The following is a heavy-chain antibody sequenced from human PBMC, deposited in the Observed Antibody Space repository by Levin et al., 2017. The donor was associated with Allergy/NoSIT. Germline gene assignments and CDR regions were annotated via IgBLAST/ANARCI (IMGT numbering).Heavy chain of an antibody. D-gene: IGHD6-19*01. J-gene: IGHJ3*02. CDR1: GYTFGVYG. Sequence: ASVKVSCKASGYTFGVYGIIWVRQAPGEGLEWLGWISPNNGHTKVSHKVQGRVTMTTDASTTTAYLDIRSLTSDDTAVYYCARDLGTGWYDNAFEIWGQGTLVSVSS. V-gene: IGHV1-18*01. CDR3: ARDLGTGWYDNAFEI. CDR2: ISPNNGHT.